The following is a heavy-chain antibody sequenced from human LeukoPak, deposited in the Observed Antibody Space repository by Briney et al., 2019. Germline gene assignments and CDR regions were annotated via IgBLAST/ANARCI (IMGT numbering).Heavy chain of an antibody. CDR2: IYPGDSDT. CDR3: ARHGPYGGNSDEAFDI. D-gene: IGHD4-23*01. V-gene: IGHV5-51*01. J-gene: IGHJ3*02. CDR1: GYSFAHYW. Sequence: GESLKISCKGSGYSFAHYWIGWLRQMPGKGLEWMGIIYPGDSDTRYSPSFQGQVTISADKSISTAYLQWNSLKASDTAMYYCARHGPYGGNSDEAFDIWGQGTMVTVSS.